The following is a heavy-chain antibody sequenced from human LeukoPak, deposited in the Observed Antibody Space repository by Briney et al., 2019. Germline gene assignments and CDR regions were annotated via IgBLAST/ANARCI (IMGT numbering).Heavy chain of an antibody. CDR1: GGSISSGSYY. CDR3: ASACSSTSCYGGHDAFDI. Sequence: SRTLSLTCTVSGGSISSGSYYWSWIRQPAGKGLEWIGRIYTSGSTNYNPSLKSRVTISVDTSKNQFSLKLSSVTAADTAVYYCASACSSTSCYGGHDAFDIWGQGTMVTVSS. J-gene: IGHJ3*02. D-gene: IGHD2-2*01. V-gene: IGHV4-61*02. CDR2: IYTSGST.